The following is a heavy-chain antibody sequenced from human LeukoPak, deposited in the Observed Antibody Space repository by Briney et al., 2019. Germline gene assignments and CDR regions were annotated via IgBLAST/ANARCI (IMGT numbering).Heavy chain of an antibody. V-gene: IGHV4-34*01. CDR2: INHSGST. Sequence: PGGSLRLSCAASGFTFSSYVMYWVRQPPGKGLEWIGEINHSGSTNYNPSLKSRVTISVDTSKNQFSLKLSSVTAADTAVYYCARSVEGYCRGGSCYYYSSYMDVWGKGTTVTVSS. D-gene: IGHD2-15*01. J-gene: IGHJ6*03. CDR3: ARSVEGYCRGGSCYYYSSYMDV. CDR1: GFTFSSYV.